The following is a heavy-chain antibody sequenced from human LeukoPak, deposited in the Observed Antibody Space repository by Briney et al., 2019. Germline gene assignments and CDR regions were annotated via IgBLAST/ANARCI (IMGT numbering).Heavy chain of an antibody. V-gene: IGHV3-11*06. CDR2: ISSSSTDT. Sequence: GGSLRLSCAASGFTFSGFYMSWIRQAPGKGLEWLSDISSSSTDTNYADSVKGRFTISRDNAKNSLFLQLNSLRAEDTAVYYCARKTYYYDSGSYSKSYYFDYWGQGTLVTVSS. J-gene: IGHJ4*02. CDR1: GFTFSGFY. CDR3: ARKTYYYDSGSYSKSYYFDY. D-gene: IGHD3-10*01.